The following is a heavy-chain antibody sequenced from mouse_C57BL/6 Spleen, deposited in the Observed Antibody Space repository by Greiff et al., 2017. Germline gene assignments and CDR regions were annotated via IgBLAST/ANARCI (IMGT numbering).Heavy chain of an antibody. CDR2: IDPSDSYT. CDR3: ARGGFATVVANYAMDY. Sequence: QVQLQQPGAELVMPGASVKLSCKASGYTFTSYWMHWVKQRPGQGLEWIGEIDPSDSYTNYNQKFKGKSTLTVDKSSSTAYMQLSSLTSEDSAVYYCARGGFATVVANYAMDYWGQGTSVTVSS. CDR1: GYTFTSYW. D-gene: IGHD1-1*01. J-gene: IGHJ4*01. V-gene: IGHV1-69*01.